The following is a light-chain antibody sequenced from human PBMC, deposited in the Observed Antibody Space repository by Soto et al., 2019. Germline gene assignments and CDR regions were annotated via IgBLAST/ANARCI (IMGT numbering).Light chain of an antibody. CDR3: HQYGSSPRT. CDR2: GAS. V-gene: IGKV3-20*01. Sequence: EIVLTQSPGTLSFSPGDRATLSCRASQSVSSNFLAWYQQKPGQAPRLLIYGASIRATGIPDRFSGSGSGTDFTLTIRRLEPEDFAMYFCHQYGSSPRTFGQGTKVDIK. CDR1: QSVSSNF. J-gene: IGKJ1*01.